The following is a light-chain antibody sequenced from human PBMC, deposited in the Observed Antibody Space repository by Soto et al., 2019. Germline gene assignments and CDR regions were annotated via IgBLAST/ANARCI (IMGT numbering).Light chain of an antibody. Sequence: EIVLTQSPGTLSLSRGERATLSCRASQSVSSGYLAWYQQKPGQAPRLLIYGASSRATGIPDRFSGSGSGTDFTLTISRLEPEDFAVYYCQQYGSSPYTFGQGTKLEIK. CDR2: GAS. J-gene: IGKJ2*01. V-gene: IGKV3-20*01. CDR3: QQYGSSPYT. CDR1: QSVSSGY.